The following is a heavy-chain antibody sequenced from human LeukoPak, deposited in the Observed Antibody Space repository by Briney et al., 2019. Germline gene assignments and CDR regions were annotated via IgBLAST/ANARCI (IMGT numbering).Heavy chain of an antibody. Sequence: GGSLRLSCAASGFTFSSYAMHWVRQAPGKGLEWVAVISYDGTNIYYADSVKGRFTISRDNSKNTLYLQMNSLRAEDTAVYYCAKGIYNWNYALDYWGQGTLVTVSS. CDR2: ISYDGTNI. CDR3: AKGIYNWNYALDY. D-gene: IGHD1-7*01. J-gene: IGHJ4*02. CDR1: GFTFSSYA. V-gene: IGHV3-30-3*01.